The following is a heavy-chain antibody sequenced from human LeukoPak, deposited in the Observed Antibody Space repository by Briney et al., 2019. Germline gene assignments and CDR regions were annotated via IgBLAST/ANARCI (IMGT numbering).Heavy chain of an antibody. Sequence: PGRSLRLSCAASGFTFSSYAMSWVRQAPGKGLEWVSAISGSGGSTYYADSVKGRFTISRDNSKNTLYLQMNSLRAEDTAVYYCAKGKQQLVYFDYWGQGTLVTVSS. V-gene: IGHV3-23*01. J-gene: IGHJ4*02. CDR2: ISGSGGST. CDR1: GFTFSSYA. CDR3: AKGKQQLVYFDY. D-gene: IGHD6-13*01.